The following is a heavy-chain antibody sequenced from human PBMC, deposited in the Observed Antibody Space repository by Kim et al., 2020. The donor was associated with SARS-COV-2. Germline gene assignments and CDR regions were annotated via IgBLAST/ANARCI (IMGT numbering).Heavy chain of an antibody. CDR3: AREVGATGGAFDY. V-gene: IGHV1-69*13. Sequence: SVKVSCKASGGTFSSYAISWVRQAPGQGLEWMGGIIPIFGTANYAQKFQGRVTITADESTSTAYMELSSLRSEDTAVYYCAREVGATGGAFDYWGQGTLVTVSS. CDR1: GGTFSSYA. J-gene: IGHJ4*02. D-gene: IGHD1-26*01. CDR2: IIPIFGTA.